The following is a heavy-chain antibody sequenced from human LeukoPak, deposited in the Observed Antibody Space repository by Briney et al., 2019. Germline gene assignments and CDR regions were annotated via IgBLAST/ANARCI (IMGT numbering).Heavy chain of an antibody. V-gene: IGHV4-59*08. D-gene: IGHD3-10*01. J-gene: IGHJ4*02. CDR2: VYYSGSA. CDR1: SGSVSSYY. Sequence: MTSETLSLTCTVSSGSVSSYYWSWIRQPPGKGLEWIGYVYYSGSANYNPSIKSRVTISVDTSKNQFSLKLSSVTAADTAVYYCARHEKLGQFDYWGQGTLVTVSS. CDR3: ARHEKLGQFDY.